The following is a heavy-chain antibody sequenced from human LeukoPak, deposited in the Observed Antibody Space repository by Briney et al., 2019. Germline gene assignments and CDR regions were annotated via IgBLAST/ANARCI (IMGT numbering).Heavy chain of an antibody. CDR2: ISYSGST. CDR3: ARDGEGDEGWDY. V-gene: IGHV4-59*11. Sequence: PETLSLTCTVSGVSIRSHYWIWIRQPPGKGLEWIGHISYSGSTNYNPSLKSRVTISVDTSKNQSSLRLSSVTAADTAVYYCARDGEGDEGWDYWGQGTLVTVSS. J-gene: IGHJ4*02. CDR1: GVSIRSHY. D-gene: IGHD7-27*01.